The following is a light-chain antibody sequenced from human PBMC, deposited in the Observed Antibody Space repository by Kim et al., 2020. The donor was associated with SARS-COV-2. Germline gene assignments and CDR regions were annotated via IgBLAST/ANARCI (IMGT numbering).Light chain of an antibody. CDR1: QSLLYNFNNENY. V-gene: IGKV4-1*01. Sequence: DIVMTQSPDSLAVSLGERATINCKSSQSLLYNFNNENYLSWYQQKPGQPPKLLIYWASTRESGVPDRFSGSGSGTDFTLTINSLQAEDVAVYYCQQHYDRTYTFGQGTKLEIK. J-gene: IGKJ2*01. CDR3: QQHYDRTYT. CDR2: WAS.